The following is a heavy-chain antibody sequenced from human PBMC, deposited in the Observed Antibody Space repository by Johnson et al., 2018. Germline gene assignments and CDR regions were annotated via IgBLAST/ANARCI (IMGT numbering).Heavy chain of an antibody. D-gene: IGHD3-16*02. Sequence: QVQLVESGAEVKKPGASVKVSCKASGYTFTGYYMHWVRQAPGQGLEWMGWINPNSGGPNYAQKFQGRVTMTRDTSISTAYMELSRLRSDDTAVYYLAVITFGGVIVNAFDIWGQGTMVTVSS. CDR2: INPNSGGP. CDR1: GYTFTGYY. V-gene: IGHV1-2*02. J-gene: IGHJ3*02. CDR3: AVITFGGVIVNAFDI.